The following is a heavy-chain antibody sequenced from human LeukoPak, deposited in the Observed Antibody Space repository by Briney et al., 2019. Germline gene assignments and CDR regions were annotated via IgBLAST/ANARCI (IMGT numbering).Heavy chain of an antibody. V-gene: IGHV4-59*01. CDR1: GGSISSYY. J-gene: IGHJ4*02. Sequence: PSETLSLTCTVSGGSISSYYWSWIRQPPGKGLEWIGYIYYSGSTNYNPSLKSRVTISVDTSKNQFSLKLSSVTAADTAVYYCARGITMIVVVSPTDGGAFDYWGQGTLVTVSS. CDR2: IYYSGST. D-gene: IGHD3-22*01. CDR3: ARGITMIVVVSPTDGGAFDY.